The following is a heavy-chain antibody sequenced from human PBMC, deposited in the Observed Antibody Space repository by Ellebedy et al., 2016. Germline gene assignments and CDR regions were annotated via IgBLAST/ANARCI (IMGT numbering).Heavy chain of an antibody. V-gene: IGHV4-39*01. Sequence: SETLSLTCTVSGGSISSSSYYRGWIRQPPGKGLEWIGSIYYSGSTYYNPSLKSRVTISVDTSKNQFSLKLSSVTAADTAVYYCARHNPSFDYWGQGTLVTVSS. CDR3: ARHNPSFDY. CDR1: GGSISSSSYY. CDR2: IYYSGST. J-gene: IGHJ4*02.